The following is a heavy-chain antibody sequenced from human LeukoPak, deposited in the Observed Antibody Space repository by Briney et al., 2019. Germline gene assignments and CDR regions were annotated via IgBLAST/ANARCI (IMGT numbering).Heavy chain of an antibody. D-gene: IGHD1-26*01. CDR1: GFTVSSNY. J-gene: IGHJ3*02. V-gene: IGHV3-53*01. CDR3: ARDGYSGSYYFAFDI. CDR2: IYSGGST. Sequence: PGGSLRLSCAASGFTVSSNYMSWVRQAPGKGLEWVSVIYSGGSTYYADSVKGRFTISRDNSKNTLCLQMNSLRAEDTAVYYCARDGYSGSYYFAFDIWGQGTMVTVSS.